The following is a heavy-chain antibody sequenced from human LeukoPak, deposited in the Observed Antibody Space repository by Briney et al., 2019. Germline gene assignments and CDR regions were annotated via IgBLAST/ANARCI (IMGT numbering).Heavy chain of an antibody. CDR3: ARDLYYYDSSGYDY. J-gene: IGHJ4*02. Sequence: GASVKVSCKASGYTFTGYYMHWVRQAPGQGHEWMGWINTNTGNPTYAQGFTGRFVFSLDTSVSTAYLQISSLKAEDTAVYYCARDLYYYDSSGYDYWGQGTLVTVSS. CDR1: GYTFTGYY. D-gene: IGHD3-22*01. V-gene: IGHV7-4-1*02. CDR2: INTNTGNP.